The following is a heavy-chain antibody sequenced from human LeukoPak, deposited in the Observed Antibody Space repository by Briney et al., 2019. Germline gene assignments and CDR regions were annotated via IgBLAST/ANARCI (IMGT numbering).Heavy chain of an antibody. J-gene: IGHJ6*02. CDR1: GFTFSSYA. CDR3: ARGNYYYYYGMDV. CDR2: INHSGST. Sequence: GSLRLSCAASGFTFSSYAMSWVRQPPGKGLEWIGEINHSGSTNYIPSLKSRVTVSVDTSKNQFSLKLSSVTDADTAVYYCARGNYYYYYGMDVWGQGTTVTVSS. V-gene: IGHV4-34*01.